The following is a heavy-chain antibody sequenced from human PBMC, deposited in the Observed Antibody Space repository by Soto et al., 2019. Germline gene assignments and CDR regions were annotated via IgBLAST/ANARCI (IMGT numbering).Heavy chain of an antibody. CDR3: ARGSPRYYDILTGYYIRYYYYGMDV. V-gene: IGHV4-31*03. J-gene: IGHJ6*02. Sequence: PSETLSLTSTVSGGNIISGGYYWSWIRQHPGKGLEWIGYIYYSGSTYYNPSLKSRVTISADTSSYQFSLKLSSVTAADTAVYYCARGSPRYYDILTGYYIRYYYYGMDVWGQGTTVTVSS. D-gene: IGHD3-9*01. CDR2: IYYSGST. CDR1: GGNIISGGYY.